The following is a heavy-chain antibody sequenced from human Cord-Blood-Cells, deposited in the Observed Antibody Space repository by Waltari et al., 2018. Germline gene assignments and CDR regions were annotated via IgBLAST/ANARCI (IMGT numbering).Heavy chain of an antibody. CDR2: ISYDGSNK. Sequence: QVQLVESGGGVVQPGRSLRLSCAASGFTFSSYGMHWVRQAPGKGLGWVAVISYDGSNKYYADSVKGRFTISRDNSKNTLYLQMNSLRAEDTAVYYCAKDEYSSSFDYWGQGTLVTVSS. V-gene: IGHV3-30*18. J-gene: IGHJ4*02. D-gene: IGHD6-6*01. CDR1: GFTFSSYG. CDR3: AKDEYSSSFDY.